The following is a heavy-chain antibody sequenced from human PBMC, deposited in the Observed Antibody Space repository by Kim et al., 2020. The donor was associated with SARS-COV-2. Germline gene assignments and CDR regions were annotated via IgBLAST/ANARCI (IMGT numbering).Heavy chain of an antibody. Sequence: SETLSLTCAVYGESFSGYYWSWIRQPPGKGLEWIGEINHSGSANYNPSLKSRVTISVDTSKNQFSLKLTSVTAADSAVYYCARGTMVRGVILIYWGQGSRVTVSS. V-gene: IGHV4-34*01. CDR2: INHSGSA. D-gene: IGHD3-10*01. J-gene: IGHJ4*02. CDR3: ARGTMVRGVILIY. CDR1: GESFSGYY.